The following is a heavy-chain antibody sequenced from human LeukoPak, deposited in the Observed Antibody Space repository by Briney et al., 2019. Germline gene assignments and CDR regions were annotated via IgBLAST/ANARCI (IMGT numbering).Heavy chain of an antibody. CDR3: ARSLQYGNNNYYYYGMDV. J-gene: IGHJ6*02. Sequence: SETLSLTCTVSGDSISHYYWSWIRQPPGKGLEWIGYIYYSGSTNYNPSLKSRVIISVDTSKNQFSLKLNSVTAADTAVYYCARSLQYGNNNYYYYGMDVWGQGTTVTVSS. CDR1: GDSISHYY. V-gene: IGHV4-59*01. D-gene: IGHD2/OR15-2a*01. CDR2: IYYSGST.